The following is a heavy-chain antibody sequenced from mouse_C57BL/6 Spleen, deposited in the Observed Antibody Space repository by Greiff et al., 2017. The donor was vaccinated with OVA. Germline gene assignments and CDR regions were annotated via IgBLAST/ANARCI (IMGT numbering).Heavy chain of an antibody. CDR2: IDPISGGT. V-gene: IGHV1-72*01. CDR1: GYTFTSYW. D-gene: IGHD6-1*01. Sequence: QVQLQQPGAELVKPGASVKLSCKASGYTFTSYWMHWVKQRPGRGLEWIGRIDPISGGTKYNEKFKSKATLTVDKPSSTAYMQLSSLTSEDSAVYYCARWGREVLYWYFDVWGTGTTVTVSS. CDR3: ARWGREVLYWYFDV. J-gene: IGHJ1*03.